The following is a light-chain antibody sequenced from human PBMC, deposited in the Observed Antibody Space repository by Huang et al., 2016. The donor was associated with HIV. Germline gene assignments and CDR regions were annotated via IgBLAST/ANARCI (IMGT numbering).Light chain of an antibody. CDR2: AAS. CDR3: QQSYSSPHT. J-gene: IGKJ2*01. CDR1: QSISTH. V-gene: IGKV1-39*01. Sequence: DIQMTQSPSSLSASVGDRVTITFRASQSISTHLNWYQHQPGKAPRRLIFAASSLQSGVPSRFSGSGSETEFSLTISTLQREDFATYYCQQSYSSPHTFGQGTRLEIK.